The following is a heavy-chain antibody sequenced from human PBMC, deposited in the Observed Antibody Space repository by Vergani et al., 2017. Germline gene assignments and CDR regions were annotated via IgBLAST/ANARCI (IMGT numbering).Heavy chain of an antibody. CDR2: IYYSGST. CDR1: GGSISSGGYY. J-gene: IGHJ6*02. V-gene: IGHV4-31*03. Sequence: QVQLQESGPGLVKPSQTLSLTCTVSGGSISSGGYYWSWIRQHPGKGLEWIGYIYYSGSTYYNPSLKSRVTISVDTSISTAYLQWSSLKASDTAMYYCARHVTGFPYYYGMDVWGQGTTVTVSS. CDR3: ARHVTGFPYYYGMDV. D-gene: IGHD1-14*01.